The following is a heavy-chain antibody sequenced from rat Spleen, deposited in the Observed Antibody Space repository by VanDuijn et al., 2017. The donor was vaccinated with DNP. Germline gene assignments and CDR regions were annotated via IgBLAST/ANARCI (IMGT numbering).Heavy chain of an antibody. V-gene: IGHV6-6*01. J-gene: IGHJ3*01. D-gene: IGHD1-4*01. CDR1: GFTFSTTW. CDR3: ASPGY. CDR2: IKSKSNNYAT. Sequence: EVQVLESGGGLVQPGNSLKLSCATSGFTFSTTWMYWYRQFPEKRLEWVARIKSKSNNYATDYTDSVKGRFTISRDDSKSSIYLQMNNLEEEDSAIYYCASPGYWGQGTLVTVSS.